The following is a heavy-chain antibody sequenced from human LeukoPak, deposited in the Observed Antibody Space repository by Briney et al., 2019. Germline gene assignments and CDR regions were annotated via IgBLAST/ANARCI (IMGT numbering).Heavy chain of an antibody. Sequence: GGSLRLSCAASGFTVSSIYMSWVRQAPGKGLEWVSVIYSAGNTYYADSVKGRFTISRDYSKNMLYLQMNSLRADDTAVYYCASGGYGDYVLNYWGQGTPVTVSS. CDR3: ASGGYGDYVLNY. CDR2: IYSAGNT. J-gene: IGHJ4*02. D-gene: IGHD4-17*01. CDR1: GFTVSSIY. V-gene: IGHV3-53*01.